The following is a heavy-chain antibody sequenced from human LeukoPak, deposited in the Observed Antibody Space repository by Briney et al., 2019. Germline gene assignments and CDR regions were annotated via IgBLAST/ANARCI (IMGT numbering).Heavy chain of an antibody. J-gene: IGHJ4*02. CDR3: ARDNSGGYGD. CDR1: GFTFSDYY. D-gene: IGHD1-26*01. CDR2: ISNTATTI. V-gene: IGHV3-11*01. Sequence: GGSLRLSCAASGFTFSDYYMMWIRQAPGKGLEWISYISNTATTIYYADSVKGRFTISRDNAKNLLFLQMNRLRVEDTAVYYCARDNSGGYGDSGQGTLVTVSS.